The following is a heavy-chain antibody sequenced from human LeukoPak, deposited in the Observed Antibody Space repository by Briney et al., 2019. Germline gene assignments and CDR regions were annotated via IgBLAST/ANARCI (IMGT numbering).Heavy chain of an antibody. CDR3: ARDSGSYYSSPEYNWFDP. CDR1: GFTFSDYY. CDR2: ISSSGSTI. V-gene: IGHV3-11*01. D-gene: IGHD1-26*01. J-gene: IGHJ5*02. Sequence: GSLRLSCAASGFTFSDYYMSWIRQAPGKGLEWVSYISSSGSTIYYADSVKGRFTISRDNAKNSLYLQMNSLRAEDTAVYYCARDSGSYYSSPEYNWFDPWGQGTLVTVSS.